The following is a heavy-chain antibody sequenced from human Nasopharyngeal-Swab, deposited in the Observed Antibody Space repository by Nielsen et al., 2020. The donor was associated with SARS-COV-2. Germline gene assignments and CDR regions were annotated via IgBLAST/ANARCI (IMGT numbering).Heavy chain of an antibody. D-gene: IGHD6-6*01. CDR3: ARVYSRSFEY. CDR2: INPNSGDT. J-gene: IGHJ4*02. Sequence: ASVKVSCKASGYTFTKHYMHWVRQAPGQGLEWMGRINPNSGDTNYAQKFQGRVTMTRDTSISTAYMELSRLRSDDTAVYYCARVYSRSFEYWGQGTQVTVSS. CDR1: GYTFTKHY. V-gene: IGHV1-2*06.